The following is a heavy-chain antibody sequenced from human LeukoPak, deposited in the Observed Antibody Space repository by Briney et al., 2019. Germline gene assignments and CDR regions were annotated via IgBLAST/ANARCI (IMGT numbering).Heavy chain of an antibody. D-gene: IGHD1-26*01. CDR2: INRDGSII. CDR1: GFTFSRYW. Sequence: GGSLRLSCAASGFTFSRYWMHWVRQVPGKGLVWVSRINRDGSIISYADSVRGRFTISRDNAKNTLYPQMNGLRAEDTAVYYCARNGLGEWELLHVWGQGTLVTVSS. CDR3: ARNGLGEWELLHV. V-gene: IGHV3-74*01. J-gene: IGHJ4*02.